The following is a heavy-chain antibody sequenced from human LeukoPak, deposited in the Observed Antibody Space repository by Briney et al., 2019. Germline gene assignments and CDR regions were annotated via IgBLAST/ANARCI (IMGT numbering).Heavy chain of an antibody. D-gene: IGHD5-18*01. Sequence: ASVKVSCKASGYTFTSYDINWVRQATGQGLEWMGWMNPNNGNTHYAQKFQGRVTLTRNTSISTANMELSSLRSEDTAVYYCTRGPWIQLHYWGQGTLVTVSS. CDR2: MNPNNGNT. J-gene: IGHJ4*02. V-gene: IGHV1-8*01. CDR3: TRGPWIQLHY. CDR1: GYTFTSYD.